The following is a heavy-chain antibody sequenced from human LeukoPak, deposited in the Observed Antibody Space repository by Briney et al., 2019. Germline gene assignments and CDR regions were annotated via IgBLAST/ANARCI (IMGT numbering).Heavy chain of an antibody. D-gene: IGHD5-18*01. V-gene: IGHV3-30-3*01. CDR3: AKDADAATIVYWYFDP. Sequence: GRALRLSCAAYGFTFSSYTMHWVRQAPGKGPEGVAGIPYEGSNKYYADSVKGRCPISRGNSKNNLHLRWNSLRTEDRALYSCAKDADAATIVYWYFDPWGRDTLVTASS. CDR2: IPYEGSNK. J-gene: IGHJ2*01. CDR1: GFTFSSYT.